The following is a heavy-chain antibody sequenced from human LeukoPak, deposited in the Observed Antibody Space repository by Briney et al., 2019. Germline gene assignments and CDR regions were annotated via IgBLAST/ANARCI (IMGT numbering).Heavy chain of an antibody. Sequence: GGSLRLSCAASGFTFSCYAMSWVRQAPGKGLEWVSAISGSAGSTYYADSVKGRFTISRDNSKNTLYLQMNSLRAEDTAVYYCAKGRRLAAAGSNWFDPWGQGTLVTVSS. CDR1: GFTFSCYA. D-gene: IGHD6-13*01. CDR2: ISGSAGST. J-gene: IGHJ5*02. V-gene: IGHV3-23*01. CDR3: AKGRRLAAAGSNWFDP.